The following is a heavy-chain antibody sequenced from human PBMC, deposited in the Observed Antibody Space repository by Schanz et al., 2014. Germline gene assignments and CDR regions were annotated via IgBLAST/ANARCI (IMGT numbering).Heavy chain of an antibody. CDR2: INQDASEK. Sequence: VQLVESGGGVVQPGRSLRLSCAVSGSTFSNYWMTWVRQAPGKGLEWVANINQDASEKYYVDSVKGRFTVSRDNAKNSLFLQMNSLRAEDTAVYYCARVLGGDEGLDQWGQGTLVTVSS. V-gene: IGHV3-7*01. CDR3: ARVLGGDEGLDQ. CDR1: GSTFSNYW. J-gene: IGHJ4*02. D-gene: IGHD4-17*01.